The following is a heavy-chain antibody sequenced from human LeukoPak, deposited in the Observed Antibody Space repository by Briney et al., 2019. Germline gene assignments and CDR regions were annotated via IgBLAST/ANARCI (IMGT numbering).Heavy chain of an antibody. CDR2: IGSVITTK. CDR1: GFSFSTYS. CDR3: ARAYSSSLD. V-gene: IGHV3-48*01. Sequence: GGSLRLSCAASGFSFSTYSMNWVRQAPGKGLEWVSYIGSVITTKYYADSVKGRFTISRDNAKNSLYLQMNSLGAEDTAMYYCARAYSSSLDWGQGTLVTVSS. D-gene: IGHD6-6*01. J-gene: IGHJ4*02.